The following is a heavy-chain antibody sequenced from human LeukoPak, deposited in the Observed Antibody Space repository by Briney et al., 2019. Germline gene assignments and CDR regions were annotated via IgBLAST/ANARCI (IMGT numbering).Heavy chain of an antibody. CDR3: AKGPYDLWTRGFDY. CDR1: GFTFSSYS. D-gene: IGHD3-3*01. J-gene: IGHJ4*02. V-gene: IGHV3-23*01. Sequence: GGSLRLSCAAYGFTFSSYSMSLVRQAPGKGLEWVSGITDSGGSTNYADSVKGRFTISRDNSKNKLFLQMNSLRAEDTAVYYCAKGPYDLWTRGFDYWGQGTLVTVSS. CDR2: ITDSGGST.